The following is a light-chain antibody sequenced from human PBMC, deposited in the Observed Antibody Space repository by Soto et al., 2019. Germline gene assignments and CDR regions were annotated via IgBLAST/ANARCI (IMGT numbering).Light chain of an antibody. CDR3: QQYGSSPWT. CDR1: RGISSN. J-gene: IGKJ1*01. CDR2: GAS. V-gene: IGKV3-20*01. Sequence: IVMSQSPATLSVSSGERATLSCRASRGISSNLAWYQQKPGQAPRLLIYGASSRATGIPDRFSGSGSGTDFTLTISRLEPEDFAVYYCQQYGSSPWTFGQGTKVDIK.